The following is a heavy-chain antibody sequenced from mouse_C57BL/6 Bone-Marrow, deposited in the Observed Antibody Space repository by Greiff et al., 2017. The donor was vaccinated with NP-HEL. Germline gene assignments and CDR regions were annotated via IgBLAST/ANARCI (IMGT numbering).Heavy chain of an antibody. J-gene: IGHJ3*01. CDR1: GYAFSSSW. V-gene: IGHV1-82*01. D-gene: IGHD2-5*01. CDR3: AREGVYYSNHAPFAY. Sequence: QVQLQQSGPELVKPGASVKISCKASGYAFSSSWMNWVKQRPGKGLEWIGRIYPGDGDTNYNGKFKGKATLTADKSSSTAYMQLSSLTSEDSAVYFCAREGVYYSNHAPFAYWGQGTLVTVSA. CDR2: IYPGDGDT.